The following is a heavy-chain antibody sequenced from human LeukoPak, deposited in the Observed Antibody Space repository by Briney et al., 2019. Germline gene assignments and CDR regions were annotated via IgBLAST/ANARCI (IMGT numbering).Heavy chain of an antibody. V-gene: IGHV3-23*03. CDR2: IYGDGSS. J-gene: IGHJ5*02. CDR3: AKVNVVVVAATRNWFDP. D-gene: IGHD2-15*01. CDR1: GFTFSSYW. Sequence: GGSLRLSCAASGFTFSSYWMSWVRQAPGKGLEWVSVIYGDGSSYYADSVKGRFTISRDNPKNTLYLQINSLRAEDTAVYYCAKVNVVVVAATRNWFDPWGQGTLVTVSS.